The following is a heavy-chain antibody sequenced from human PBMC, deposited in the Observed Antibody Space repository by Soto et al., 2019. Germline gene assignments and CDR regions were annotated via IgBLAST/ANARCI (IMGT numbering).Heavy chain of an antibody. J-gene: IGHJ6*02. CDR1: GFTFSSYG. Sequence: GGSLRLSCAASGFTFSSYGMHWVRQAPGKGLEWVAVIWYDGSNKYYADSVKGRFTISRDNSKNTLYLQMNSLRAEDTAVYYCARDRTYYYYYGMDVWGQGXTVTVYS. CDR2: IWYDGSNK. V-gene: IGHV3-33*01. CDR3: ARDRTYYYYYGMDV.